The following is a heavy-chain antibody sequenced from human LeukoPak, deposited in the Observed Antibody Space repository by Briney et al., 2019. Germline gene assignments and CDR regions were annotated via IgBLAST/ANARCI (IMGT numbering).Heavy chain of an antibody. CDR3: ARVVVVAATQCWFDP. V-gene: IGHV1-18*01. CDR1: GYTFTSYV. J-gene: IGHJ5*02. Sequence: ASVKVSCKASGYTFTSYVISWVRQAPGQGLEWMGWISAYNGNTNYAQKLQGRVTMTTDTSTSTAYMELRSLRSDDTAVYYCARVVVVAATQCWFDPWGQGTLVTVSS. CDR2: ISAYNGNT. D-gene: IGHD2-15*01.